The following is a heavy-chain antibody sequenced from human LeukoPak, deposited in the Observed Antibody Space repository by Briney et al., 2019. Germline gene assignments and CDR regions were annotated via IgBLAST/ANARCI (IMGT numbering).Heavy chain of an antibody. V-gene: IGHV4-4*07. CDR2: IYTSGST. D-gene: IGHD2-2*02. CDR1: GYSISSGYY. Sequence: SETLSLTCTVSGYSISSGYYWGWIRQPAGKGLEWIGRIYTSGSTNYNPSLKSRVTMSVDTSKNQFSLKLSSVTAADTAVYYCARDGRGYCSSTSCYIRDFWFDPWGQGTLVTVSS. CDR3: ARDGRGYCSSTSCYIRDFWFDP. J-gene: IGHJ5*02.